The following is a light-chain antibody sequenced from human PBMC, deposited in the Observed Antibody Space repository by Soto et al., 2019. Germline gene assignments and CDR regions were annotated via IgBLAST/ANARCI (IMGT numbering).Light chain of an antibody. J-gene: IGLJ2*01. V-gene: IGLV2-11*01. CDR3: CSYAGSFVV. CDR1: SSDVGGYKY. CDR2: DVN. Sequence: QSALTQPRSVSGSPGQSVTISCTGDSSDVGGYKYVSWYQQYPGKAPKVMIYDVNNRPSGVPDRFSGSKSGNTASLTISGLQAEDEADYYCCSYAGSFVVFGGGTTLTVL.